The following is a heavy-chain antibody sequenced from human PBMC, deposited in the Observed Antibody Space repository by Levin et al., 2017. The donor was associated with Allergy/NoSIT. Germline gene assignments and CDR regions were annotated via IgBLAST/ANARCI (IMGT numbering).Heavy chain of an antibody. CDR3: ARGLSGSMVRGVITSYGMDV. V-gene: IGHV3-30-3*01. D-gene: IGHD3-10*01. J-gene: IGHJ6*02. CDR1: GFTFSSYA. Sequence: GGSLRLSCAASGFTFSSYAMHWVRQAPGKGLEWVAVISYDGSNKYYADSVKGRFTISRDNSKNTLYLQMNSLRAEDTAVYYCARGLSGSMVRGVITSYGMDVWGQGTTVTVSS. CDR2: ISYDGSNK.